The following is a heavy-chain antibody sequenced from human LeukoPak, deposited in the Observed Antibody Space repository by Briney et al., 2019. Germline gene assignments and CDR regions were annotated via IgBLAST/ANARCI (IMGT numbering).Heavy chain of an antibody. CDR3: AKALLLFSSDYFDY. V-gene: IGHV3-23*01. D-gene: IGHD3-10*01. CDR2: ISGSGGRT. J-gene: IGHJ4*02. Sequence: GGSLRLSCAASRFTFSNYAMTWVRQAPGQGLEWVSAISGSGGRTYYADSLKGRFTISRDNSKNTLYLQMNRLRAEDTAVYYCAKALLLFSSDYFDYWGQGTLVTVSS. CDR1: RFTFSNYA.